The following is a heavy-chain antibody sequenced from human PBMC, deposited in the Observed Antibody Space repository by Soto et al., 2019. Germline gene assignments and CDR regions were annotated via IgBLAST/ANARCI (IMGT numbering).Heavy chain of an antibody. D-gene: IGHD5-18*01. CDR2: ISWNSGSI. CDR1: GFTFDDYA. V-gene: IGHV3-9*01. CDR3: AKDIGGYSYGNDAFDI. Sequence: EVQLVESGGGLVQPGRSLRLSCAASGFTFDDYAMHWVRQAPGKGLEWVSGISWNSGSIGYADSVKGRFTISRDNAKNSLYLQMNRLRAEDTALYYCAKDIGGYSYGNDAFDIWGQGTMVTVSS. J-gene: IGHJ3*02.